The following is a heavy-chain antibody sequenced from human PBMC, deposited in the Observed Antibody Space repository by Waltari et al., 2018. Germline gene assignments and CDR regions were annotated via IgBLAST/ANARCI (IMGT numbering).Heavy chain of an antibody. CDR1: GFIFSNFW. Sequence: EVQLVESGGGLVQPGGSLRLSCAASGFIFSNFWMSWVRQAPGKGLEWVAEIKEDGSAKSDVDSVKCRFTISRDNAKNSLYLQMNSLRAEDTAVYYCAKDNVRRWDYWGQGTLVTVSS. D-gene: IGHD2-15*01. V-gene: IGHV3-7*04. CDR2: IKEDGSAK. J-gene: IGHJ4*02. CDR3: AKDNVRRWDY.